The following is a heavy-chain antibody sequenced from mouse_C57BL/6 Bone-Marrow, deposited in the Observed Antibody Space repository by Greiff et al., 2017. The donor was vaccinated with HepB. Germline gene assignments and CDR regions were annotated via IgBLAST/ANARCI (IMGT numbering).Heavy chain of an antibody. Sequence: QVQLKQPGAELVKPGASVKMSCKASGYTFTSYWITWVKQRPGQGLEWIGDIYPGSGSTNYNEKFKSKATLTVDTSSSTAYMQLSSLTSEDSAVYYCARSQQLRLKGDYWGQGTTLTVSS. J-gene: IGHJ2*01. CDR1: GYTFTSYW. CDR2: IYPGSGST. V-gene: IGHV1-55*01. D-gene: IGHD3-2*02. CDR3: ARSQQLRLKGDY.